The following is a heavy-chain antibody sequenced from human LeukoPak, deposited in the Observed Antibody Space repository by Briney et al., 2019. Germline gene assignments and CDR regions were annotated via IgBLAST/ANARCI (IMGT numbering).Heavy chain of an antibody. CDR2: IYHSGST. V-gene: IGHV4-4*02. CDR1: GGSISSSNW. J-gene: IGHJ5*02. D-gene: IGHD2-15*01. Sequence: SGTLSLTCAVSGGSISSSNWWSWVRQPPGKGPEWIGEIYHSGSTNYNPSLKSRVTISVDTSKNQFSLKLSSVTAADTAVYYCARRRLLWGNWFDPWGQGTLVTVSS. CDR3: ARRRLLWGNWFDP.